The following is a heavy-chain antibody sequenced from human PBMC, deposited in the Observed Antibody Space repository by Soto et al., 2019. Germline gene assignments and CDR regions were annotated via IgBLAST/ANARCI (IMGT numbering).Heavy chain of an antibody. CDR2: ISGSGGST. CDR1: GFTFSSYA. D-gene: IGHD3-9*01. V-gene: IGHV3-23*01. CDR3: AKDLLRYFDWPRVWGCAFDI. J-gene: IGHJ3*02. Sequence: GGSLRLSCAASGFTFSSYAMSWVRQAPGKGLEWVSAISGSGGSTYYADSVKGRFTISRDNSKNTLYLQMNSLRAEDTAVYYCAKDLLRYFDWPRVWGCAFDIWGQGTMVTVSS.